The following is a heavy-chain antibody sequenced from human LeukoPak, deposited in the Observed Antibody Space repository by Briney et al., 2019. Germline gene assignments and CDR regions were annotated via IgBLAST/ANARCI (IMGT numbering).Heavy chain of an antibody. CDR3: VRDGSGYDY. J-gene: IGHJ4*02. CDR2: ISGSGGST. D-gene: IGHD6-19*01. Sequence: GGSLRLSCAASGFTFSTYGFNWVRQAPGKGLEWVSAISGSGGSTYYADSVKGRFTISRDNAKNSLYLQMNSLRADDTAIYYCVRDGSGYDYWGQGTLVTVSS. CDR1: GFTFSTYG. V-gene: IGHV3-23*01.